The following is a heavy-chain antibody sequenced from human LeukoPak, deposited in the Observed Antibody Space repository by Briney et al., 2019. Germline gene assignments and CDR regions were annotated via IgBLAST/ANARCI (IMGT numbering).Heavy chain of an antibody. V-gene: IGHV4-61*02. CDR1: GGSISSGSYS. CDR3: ARVGIDYSGNVIKYYFDY. Sequence: SETLSLTCTVSGGSISSGSYSWSWIRQPAGKGLEWIGRIYSSGSTNYNPSLKSRVIISVDTSKNQFSLKLSPVTAADTAVYYCARVGIDYSGNVIKYYFDYWGQGTLVTVSS. CDR2: IYSSGST. J-gene: IGHJ4*02. D-gene: IGHD4-23*01.